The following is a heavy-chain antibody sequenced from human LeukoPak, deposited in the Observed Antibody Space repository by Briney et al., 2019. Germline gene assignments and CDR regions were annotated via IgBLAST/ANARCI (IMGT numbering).Heavy chain of an antibody. V-gene: IGHV3-43*01. D-gene: IGHD3-10*01. Sequence: GGSLRLSCAASGFTFDDYTMHWVRQAPGKGLEWVSLISWDGGSTYYADSVKGRFTISSDNSKNSLYLQMNSLRTEDTALYYCAKDSVATMVRGVLPTDAFDYWGQGTLVTVSS. CDR2: ISWDGGST. CDR1: GFTFDDYT. J-gene: IGHJ4*02. CDR3: AKDSVATMVRGVLPTDAFDY.